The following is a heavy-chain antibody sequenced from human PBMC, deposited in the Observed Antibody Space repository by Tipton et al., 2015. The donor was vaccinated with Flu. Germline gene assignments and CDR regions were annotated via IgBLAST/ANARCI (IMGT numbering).Heavy chain of an antibody. CDR3: VTPGASPINLMEGAFDN. V-gene: IGHV3-30*02. J-gene: IGHJ3*02. CDR1: GFLFRSYG. Sequence: GSLRLSCTVSGFLFRSYGMHWVRQAPGEGLEWVAFIRYDATKKYYADSVQGRFTISRDNSNNTLHLQMNDLRADDTAVYYCVTPGASPINLMEGAFDNWGQGTRVTVSS. D-gene: IGHD1-1*01. CDR2: IRYDATKK.